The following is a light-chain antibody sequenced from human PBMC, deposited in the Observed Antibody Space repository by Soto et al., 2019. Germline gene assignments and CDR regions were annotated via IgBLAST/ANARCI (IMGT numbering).Light chain of an antibody. Sequence: DIQMTQSPSSLSASVGXXXXIXXXASQGISNYLAWYQQQPGKVPKLLIYVASTLQSGVPSRFSGSGSGTDFTLTISXXQPXXXXXXXXXXXXXAPWTFGQGTKVEIK. J-gene: IGKJ1*01. V-gene: IGKV1-27*01. CDR1: QGISNY. CDR2: VAS. CDR3: XXXXXAPWT.